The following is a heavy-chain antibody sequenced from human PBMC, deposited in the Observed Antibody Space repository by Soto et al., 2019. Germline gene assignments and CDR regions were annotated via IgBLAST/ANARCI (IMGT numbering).Heavy chain of an antibody. Sequence: DVQLVASGGGLIQPGGSLRLSRAALGLTVRGKKYITWVRQAPGKGLEWVSALYDVDGTYYADSAKGRFTISRDNSNNIIYLQMNSLGPDDTAVYYCASWLEREHAYDIWGLGTMVTVSS. D-gene: IGHD1-1*01. CDR3: ASWLEREHAYDI. V-gene: IGHV3-53*01. CDR2: LYDVDGT. CDR1: GLTVRGKKY. J-gene: IGHJ3*02.